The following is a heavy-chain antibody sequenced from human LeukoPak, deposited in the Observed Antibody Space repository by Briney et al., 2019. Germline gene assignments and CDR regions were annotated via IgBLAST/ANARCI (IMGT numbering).Heavy chain of an antibody. J-gene: IGHJ6*03. V-gene: IGHV1-8*03. Sequence: ASVKVSCKASGDTFTSYDINWVRQATGQGLEWMGWMNPNSGNTGYAQKFQGRVTITRNTSISTAYMELSSLRSEDTAVYYCARADYGDYYYYYYMDVWGKGTTVTVSS. D-gene: IGHD4-17*01. CDR1: GDTFTSYD. CDR3: ARADYGDYYYYYYMDV. CDR2: MNPNSGNT.